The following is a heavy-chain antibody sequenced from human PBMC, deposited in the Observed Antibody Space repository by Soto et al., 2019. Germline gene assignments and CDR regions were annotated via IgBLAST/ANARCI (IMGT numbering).Heavy chain of an antibody. J-gene: IGHJ4*02. D-gene: IGHD2-2*01. V-gene: IGHV3-11*01. CDR2: ISSSGSTI. Sequence: QVQLVESGGGLVKPGGSLRLSCAASGFTFSDYYMSWIRQAPGKGLEWDSYISSSGSTIYYADSVKGRFTISRDNAKNSLYLQMNSLRAEDTAVYYCASAHPTGVPAASFDYWGQGTLVTVSS. CDR1: GFTFSDYY. CDR3: ASAHPTGVPAASFDY.